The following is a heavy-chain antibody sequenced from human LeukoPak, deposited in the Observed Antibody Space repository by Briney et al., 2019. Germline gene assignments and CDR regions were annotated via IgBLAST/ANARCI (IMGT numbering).Heavy chain of an antibody. D-gene: IGHD3-10*01. Sequence: GGSLRLSCAASGFTFSSYAMSWARQAPGKGLEWVSAISGSGGSTYYADSVKGRFTISRDNSKNTLYLQMNSLRAEDTAVYYCAKDLWFGEYTYYFDYWGQGTLVTVSS. V-gene: IGHV3-23*01. J-gene: IGHJ4*02. CDR3: AKDLWFGEYTYYFDY. CDR2: ISGSGGST. CDR1: GFTFSSYA.